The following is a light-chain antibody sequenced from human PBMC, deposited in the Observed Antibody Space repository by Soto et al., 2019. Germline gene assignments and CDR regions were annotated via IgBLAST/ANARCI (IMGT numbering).Light chain of an antibody. Sequence: DIQMTQSPSTLSASVGDRVTITCRASQSISSWLAWYQQIPGKAPKLLIYDASNLESGVPSRFSGSGSGTEFTLTINSLQPDDFATSYCQQYDSYWTFGQGTKVEIK. CDR1: QSISSW. V-gene: IGKV1-5*01. J-gene: IGKJ1*01. CDR2: DAS. CDR3: QQYDSYWT.